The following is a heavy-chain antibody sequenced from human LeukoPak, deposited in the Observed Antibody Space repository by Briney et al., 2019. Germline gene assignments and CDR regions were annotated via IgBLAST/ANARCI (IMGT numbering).Heavy chain of an antibody. V-gene: IGHV4-4*07. CDR2: IYTSGST. CDR1: GGSISSYY. J-gene: IGHJ4*02. Sequence: SETLSLTCTVSGGSISSYYWSWIRQPAGKGLEWIGRIYTSGSTNYNPSLKSRVTMSVDTSKNQFSLKLSSVTAADTAVYYCAREGVAAAGRASDYWGQGTLVTVSS. D-gene: IGHD6-13*01. CDR3: AREGVAAAGRASDY.